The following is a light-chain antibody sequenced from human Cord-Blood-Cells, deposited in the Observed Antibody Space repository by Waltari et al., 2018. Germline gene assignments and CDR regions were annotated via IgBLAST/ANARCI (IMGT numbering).Light chain of an antibody. J-gene: IGLJ3*02. CDR2: EVS. CDR3: CSYAGSSTWV. Sequence: QSALPQPASVSGSPGTSITISCTGTSSDVGSYNLVPWYQQHPGKAPKLMIYEVSKRPSGVSNRFSGSKSGNTASLTISGLQAEDEADYYCCSYAGSSTWVFGGGTKLTVL. V-gene: IGLV2-23*02. CDR1: SSDVGSYNL.